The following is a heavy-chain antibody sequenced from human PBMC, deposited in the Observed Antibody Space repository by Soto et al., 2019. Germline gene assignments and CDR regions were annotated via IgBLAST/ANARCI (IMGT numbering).Heavy chain of an antibody. CDR3: ARHRYSYGVYYFDY. CDR2: IYYSGST. J-gene: IGHJ4*02. V-gene: IGHV4-31*03. CDR1: GGSISSGGYY. D-gene: IGHD5-18*01. Sequence: SETLSLTCTVSGGSISSGGYYWSWIRQHPGKGLEWIGYIYYSGSTYYNPSLKSRVTISVDTSKNQFSLKLSSVTAADTAVYYCARHRYSYGVYYFDYWGQGTLVTVSS.